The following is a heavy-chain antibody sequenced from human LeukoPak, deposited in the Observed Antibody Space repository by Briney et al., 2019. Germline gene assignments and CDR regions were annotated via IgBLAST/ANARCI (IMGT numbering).Heavy chain of an antibody. V-gene: IGHV3-30-3*01. CDR1: GFTFSSYV. Sequence: PGGSLRLSCAASGFTFSSYVMHWARQPPGKGLEWVAVISYDGSNEHYVDSVKGRFTISRDNSKNTLYVQMNSLRAEDTAVYYCARSGDTNRNWFDPWGQGTLVTVSS. J-gene: IGHJ5*02. D-gene: IGHD1-14*01. CDR2: ISYDGSNE. CDR3: ARSGDTNRNWFDP.